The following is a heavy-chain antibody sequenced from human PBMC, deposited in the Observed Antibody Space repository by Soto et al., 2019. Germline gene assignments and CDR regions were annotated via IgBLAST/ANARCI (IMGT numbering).Heavy chain of an antibody. CDR3: ARGVLYYYDSSGYPHWFDP. CDR1: GFTFSSYE. D-gene: IGHD3-22*01. Sequence: PGGSLRLSCAASGFTFSSYEMNWVRQAPGKGLEWVSYISSSGSIIYYADSVKGQFTISRDNAKNSLYLQMNSLRAEDTAVYYCARGVLYYYDSSGYPHWFDPWGQGTLVTVSS. CDR2: ISSSGSII. J-gene: IGHJ5*02. V-gene: IGHV3-48*03.